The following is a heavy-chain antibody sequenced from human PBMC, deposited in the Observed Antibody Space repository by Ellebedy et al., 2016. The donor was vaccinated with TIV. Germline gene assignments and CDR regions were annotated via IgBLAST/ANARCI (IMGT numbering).Heavy chain of an antibody. Sequence: GSLRLXCTVSGGSISSNSYYWTWIRQSPGKGLEWIGSFYSSGSPYNNPSLKSRVTISDDKSRNQFYLTLTSVTAADTAVYFCARGRGGSYSIPFDVWGQGALVSVSS. V-gene: IGHV4-39*01. CDR2: FYSSGSP. J-gene: IGHJ4*02. D-gene: IGHD1-26*01. CDR3: ARGRGGSYSIPFDV. CDR1: GGSISSNSYY.